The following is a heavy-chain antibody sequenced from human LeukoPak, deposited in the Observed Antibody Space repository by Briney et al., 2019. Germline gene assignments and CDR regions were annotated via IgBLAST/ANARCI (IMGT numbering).Heavy chain of an antibody. CDR3: AKALAAAETRFSDY. V-gene: IGHV3-23*01. J-gene: IGHJ4*02. D-gene: IGHD6-13*01. CDR1: GFTFSSYA. CDR2: ISGSGGST. Sequence: PGGSLRLSCAASGFTFSSYAMSWVRQAPGKGLEWVSAISGSGGSTYYADSVKGRFTISRDNSKNTLYLQMNSLRAEDTAAYYCAKALAAAETRFSDYWGQGTLVTVSS.